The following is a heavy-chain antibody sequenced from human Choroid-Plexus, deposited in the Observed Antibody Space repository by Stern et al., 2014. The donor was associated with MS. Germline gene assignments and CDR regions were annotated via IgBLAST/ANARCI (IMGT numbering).Heavy chain of an antibody. CDR2: VSYDGSNK. Sequence: QVQLVESGGGVVQPGRPLRLSCVASGFTFGSCAMPWVSQAPGKGLEWVAGVSYDGSNKYYADSVKGRFTISRDNSQNTLYMQMSSLRPEDTAVYYCAKDRQYLTYFFDHWGQGSLVTVSS. CDR3: AKDRQYLTYFFDH. V-gene: IGHV3-30*18. J-gene: IGHJ5*02. CDR1: GFTFGSCA. D-gene: IGHD2/OR15-2a*01.